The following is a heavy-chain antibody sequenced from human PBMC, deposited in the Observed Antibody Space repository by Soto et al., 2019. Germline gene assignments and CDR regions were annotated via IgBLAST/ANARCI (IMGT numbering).Heavy chain of an antibody. CDR3: ATDRFITMVRGVIRYFDY. D-gene: IGHD3-10*01. J-gene: IGHJ4*02. CDR1: GYTLTELS. V-gene: IGHV1-24*01. CDR2: FDPEDGET. Sequence: ASVKVSCKVSGYTLTELSMHWVRQAPGKGLEWMGGFDPEDGETIYAQKFQGRVTMTEDTSTDTAYMELSSLRSEDTAVYYCATDRFITMVRGVIRYFDYWGQGTLVTVSS.